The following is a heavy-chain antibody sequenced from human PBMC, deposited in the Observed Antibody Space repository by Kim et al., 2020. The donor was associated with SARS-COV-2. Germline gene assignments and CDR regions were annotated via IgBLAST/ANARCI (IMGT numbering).Heavy chain of an antibody. V-gene: IGHV4-61*01. CDR2: IYYSGST. D-gene: IGHD6-13*01. CDR3: ARGTAAAGHHPYYYYGMDV. Sequence: SETLSLTCTVSGGSVSSGSYYWSWIRQPPGKGLEWIGYIYYSGSTNYNPSLKSRVTISVDTSKNQFSLKLSSVTAADTAVYYCARGTAAAGHHPYYYYGMDVWGQGTTVTVSS. CDR1: GGSVSSGSYY. J-gene: IGHJ6*02.